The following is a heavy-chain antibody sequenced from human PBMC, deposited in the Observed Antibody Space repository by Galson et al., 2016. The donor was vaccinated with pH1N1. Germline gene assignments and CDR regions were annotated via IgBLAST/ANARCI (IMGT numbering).Heavy chain of an antibody. V-gene: IGHV3-7*01. CDR3: AKQLVVD. CDR2: INQDGSKI. Sequence: SLRLSCAASGFTFSDYWMSWVRQAPAKGLEWVANINQDGSKIYYVDSVKGRFTISRDNAKNSLYLQMNSLRAEDTAVYYCAKQLVVDGGQGTLVTVSS. J-gene: IGHJ4*02. D-gene: IGHD6-6*01. CDR1: GFTFSDYW.